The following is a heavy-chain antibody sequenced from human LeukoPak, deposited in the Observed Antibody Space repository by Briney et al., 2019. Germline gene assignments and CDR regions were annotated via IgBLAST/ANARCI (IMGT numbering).Heavy chain of an antibody. CDR1: GFTFSSYS. J-gene: IGHJ4*02. CDR2: ISSSSSTI. CDR3: ATHVLQYFDWPLYDY. Sequence: GGSLRLSCAASGFTFSSYSMNWVRQAPGKGLEWVSYISSSSSTIYYADSVKGRFTISRDNAKNSLYLQMNSLRAEDTAVYYCATHVLQYFDWPLYDYWGQGTLVTVSS. V-gene: IGHV3-48*04. D-gene: IGHD3-9*01.